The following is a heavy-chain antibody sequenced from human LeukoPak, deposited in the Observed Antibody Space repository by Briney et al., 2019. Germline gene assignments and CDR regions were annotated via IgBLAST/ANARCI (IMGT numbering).Heavy chain of an antibody. Sequence: GASVKVSCNASGYTFTRYGISWVRQAAGQGLEWMGWISGYNYNTKYAQKVQDRVTMTTDTSTNTAYMELRSLRADDTAVYYCAREKYHGSGRLQYYYYGMDVWGKGTTVTVSS. V-gene: IGHV1-18*01. D-gene: IGHD3-10*01. CDR3: AREKYHGSGRLQYYYYGMDV. CDR1: GYTFTRYG. J-gene: IGHJ6*04. CDR2: ISGYNYNT.